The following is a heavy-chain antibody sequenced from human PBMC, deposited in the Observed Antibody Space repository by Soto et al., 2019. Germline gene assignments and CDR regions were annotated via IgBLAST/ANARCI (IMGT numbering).Heavy chain of an antibody. CDR1: GFTFSDYY. CDR3: ARATVVVAAIDYFDY. D-gene: IGHD2-15*01. J-gene: IGHJ4*02. V-gene: IGHV3-11*01. CDR2: ISSSGSTI. Sequence: GGSLRLSCAASGFTFSDYYMSWIRQAPGKGLEWVSYISSSGSTIYYADSVKGRFTISRDNAKNSLYLQMNSLRAEDTAVYYCARATVVVAAIDYFDYWGQGTLVTVSS.